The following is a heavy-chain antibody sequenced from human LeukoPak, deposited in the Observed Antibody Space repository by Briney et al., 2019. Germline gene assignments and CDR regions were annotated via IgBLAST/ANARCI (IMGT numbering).Heavy chain of an antibody. CDR2: IIPIFGTA. CDR3: ARDPVLGAISRNAFDI. Sequence: EASVKVSCKASGGTFSSYAISWVRQAPGQGLEWMGGIIPIFGTANYAQKFQGRVTITTDESTSTAYMELSSLRSEDTAVYYCARDPVLGAISRNAFDIWGQGTMVTVSS. D-gene: IGHD3-16*01. CDR1: GGTFSSYA. J-gene: IGHJ3*02. V-gene: IGHV1-69*05.